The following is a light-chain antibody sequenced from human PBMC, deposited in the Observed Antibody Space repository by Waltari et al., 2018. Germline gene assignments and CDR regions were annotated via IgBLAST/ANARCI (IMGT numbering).Light chain of an antibody. CDR3: QKYDYAPLT. CDR1: QDISDS. CDR2: DAS. V-gene: IGKV1-27*01. J-gene: IGKJ1*01. Sequence: DIQMTQSPSSLSASVGDRVTITCRASQDISDSLAWYQQKPGKVPKLLIFDASTLQSGVPSRFRGGGSGTDFTLTITSLHPEDVATYYCQKYDYAPLTFGQGTKVEVK.